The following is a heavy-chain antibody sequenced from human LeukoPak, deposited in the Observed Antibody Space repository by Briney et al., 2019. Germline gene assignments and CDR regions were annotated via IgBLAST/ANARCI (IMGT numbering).Heavy chain of an antibody. CDR1: GGSISSSGYY. D-gene: IGHD1-26*01. CDR2: IYYSGST. CDR3: ARHEYSGSYYGLSWIYP. J-gene: IGHJ5*02. V-gene: IGHV4-39*01. Sequence: PSATLSLTCTVPGGSISSSGYYWGWIRQPPGKGLEWIASIYYSGSTYYNPSLKSRVTISVDTSKNQLSLKLSSLTAADTAVYYCARHEYSGSYYGLSWIYPWGQGTLVTVSS.